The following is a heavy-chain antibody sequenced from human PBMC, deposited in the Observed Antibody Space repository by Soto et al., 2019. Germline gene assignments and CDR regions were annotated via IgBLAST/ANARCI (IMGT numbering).Heavy chain of an antibody. Sequence: QVQVQESGPGLVKPSETLSLTCTVSSGSISSSSYYWGCIRQPPGKGLEWIGHIYYSGTTYYNPSLKSRVTMSVDTSKNQFSLRLSSVTAADTAVYFCASGTIGTFDYWGQGTLVTVSS. CDR1: SGSISSSSYY. CDR3: ASGTIGTFDY. D-gene: IGHD1-1*01. V-gene: IGHV4-39*01. CDR2: IYYSGTT. J-gene: IGHJ4*02.